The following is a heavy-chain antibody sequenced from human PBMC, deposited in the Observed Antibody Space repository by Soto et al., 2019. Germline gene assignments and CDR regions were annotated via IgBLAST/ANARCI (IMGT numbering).Heavy chain of an antibody. J-gene: IGHJ4*02. CDR3: AKDAAYYFDY. V-gene: IGHV3-30-3*01. CDR1: GFTFSSYA. Sequence: GGSLRLSCAASGFTFSSYAMHWVRQAPGKGLEWVAVISYDGSNKYYADSVKGRFTISRDNSKNTLYLQMNSLRAEDTALYYCAKDAAYYFDYWGQGTLVTVSS. CDR2: ISYDGSNK. D-gene: IGHD6-25*01.